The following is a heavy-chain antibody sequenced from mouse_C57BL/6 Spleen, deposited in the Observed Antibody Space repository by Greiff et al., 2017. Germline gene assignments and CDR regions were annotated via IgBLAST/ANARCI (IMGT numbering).Heavy chain of an antibody. CDR1: GFSFNTYA. Sequence: EVQGVESGGGLVQPKGSLKLSCAASGFSFNTYAMNWVRQAPGKGLEWVARIRSKSNNYATYYADSVKDRFTISRDDSESMLYLQMNNLKTEDTAMYYCVRASNWDFDYWGQGTTLTVSS. CDR2: IRSKSNNYAT. J-gene: IGHJ2*01. V-gene: IGHV10-1*01. CDR3: VRASNWDFDY. D-gene: IGHD4-1*01.